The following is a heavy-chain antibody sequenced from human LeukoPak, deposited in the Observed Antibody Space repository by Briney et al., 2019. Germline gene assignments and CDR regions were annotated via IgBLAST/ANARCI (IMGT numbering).Heavy chain of an antibody. CDR3: VRWDLGYCSSTSCYETDY. Sequence: GGSLRLSCAASGFTFSDYWMHWVRQVPGKGLVWVARINADGSITNHADSVKGRFTISRGNAENTLYLQMNSLRAEDTAVYYCVRWDLGYCSSTSCYETDYWGQGTLVTVSS. D-gene: IGHD2-2*01. CDR1: GFTFSDYW. J-gene: IGHJ4*02. CDR2: INADGSIT. V-gene: IGHV3-74*01.